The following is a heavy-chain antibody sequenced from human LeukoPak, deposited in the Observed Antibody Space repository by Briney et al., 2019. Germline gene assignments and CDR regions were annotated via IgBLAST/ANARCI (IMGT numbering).Heavy chain of an antibody. CDR2: IRYDGSNK. D-gene: IGHD6-19*01. V-gene: IGHV3-30*02. Sequence: GGSLRLSWAASAFTFSNYGMHWVRQAPGKGLEWVTFIRYDGSNKYYADSVKGRFTISRDNSKNTLYLQMNSLRAEDTAVYYCALIAVALDYWGQGTLVTVSS. CDR3: ALIAVALDY. J-gene: IGHJ4*02. CDR1: AFTFSNYG.